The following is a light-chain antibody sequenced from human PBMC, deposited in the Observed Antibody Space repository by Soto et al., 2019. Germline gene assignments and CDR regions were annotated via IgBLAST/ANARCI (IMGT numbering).Light chain of an antibody. Sequence: QSALTQPASVAGSPGQSITISCTGTSSDVGSYNLVSWYLQHPGNPPKHMFYEGSKRPSGVSNRFSVSRSDKTASLIISGLRAEEEAVYYCPSYAGSRTCVFGTGTQVTLL. V-gene: IGLV2-23*01. CDR1: SSDVGSYNL. CDR3: PSYAGSRTCV. CDR2: EGS. J-gene: IGLJ1*01.